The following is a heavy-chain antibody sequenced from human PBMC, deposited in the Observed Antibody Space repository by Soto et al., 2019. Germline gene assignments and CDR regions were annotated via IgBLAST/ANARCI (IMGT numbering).Heavy chain of an antibody. J-gene: IGHJ6*02. CDR1: GFTFSSYA. CDR3: ARGRVAGTNYYYGMDV. CDR2: ISYDGSNK. D-gene: IGHD6-19*01. V-gene: IGHV3-30-3*01. Sequence: QVQLVESGGGVVQPGRSPRLSCAASGFTFSSYAMHWVRQAPGKGLEWVAVISYDGSNKYYADSVKGRFTISRDNSKNTLYLQMNSLRAEDTAVYYCARGRVAGTNYYYGMDVWGQGTTVTVSS.